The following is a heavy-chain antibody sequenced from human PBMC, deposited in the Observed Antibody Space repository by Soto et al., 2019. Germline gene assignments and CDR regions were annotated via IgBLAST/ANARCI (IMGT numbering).Heavy chain of an antibody. CDR1: GYTFINYG. J-gene: IGHJ3*01. Sequence: QVQLVQSGAEVKKPGASVRVSCKTSGYTFINYGITWVRQAPGQGLEWMGWLSAYNGDTSSSEKLQDRFTMTTDTSTNTVYMDLRSLASDDTAVYYWARWRAIVGGAEARDVWGQGTMVIVSS. CDR2: LSAYNGDT. CDR3: ARWRAIVGGAEARDV. V-gene: IGHV1-18*01. D-gene: IGHD1-26*01.